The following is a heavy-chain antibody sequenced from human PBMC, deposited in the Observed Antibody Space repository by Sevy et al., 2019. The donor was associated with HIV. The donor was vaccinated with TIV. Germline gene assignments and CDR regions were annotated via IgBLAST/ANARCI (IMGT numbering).Heavy chain of an antibody. J-gene: IGHJ4*02. CDR2: ISSSGSTI. CDR1: GFTFSSYE. Sequence: GGSLRLSCAASGFTFSSYEMNWVRQAPGKGLEWVSYISSSGSTIYYADSVKGRFTISRDNAKNSLYLQMNSLRAEDTAIYYCATEYNNGYDYWGQGTMVTVSS. D-gene: IGHD5-18*01. CDR3: ATEYNNGYDY. V-gene: IGHV3-48*03.